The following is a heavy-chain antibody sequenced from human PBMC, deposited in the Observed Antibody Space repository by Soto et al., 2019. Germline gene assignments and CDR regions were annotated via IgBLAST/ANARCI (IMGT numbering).Heavy chain of an antibody. CDR3: ARDITIFGVVIILGIIVATLATGWEY. CDR1: GFTFSSYS. CDR2: ISSSSSTI. Sequence: PGGSLRLSCAASGFTFSSYSMNWVRQAPGKGLEWVSYISSSSSTIYYADSVKGRFTISRDNAKNSLYLQMNSLRAEDTAVYYCARDITIFGVVIILGIIVATLATGWEYWGQGTLVTVSS. V-gene: IGHV3-48*01. J-gene: IGHJ4*02. D-gene: IGHD3-3*01.